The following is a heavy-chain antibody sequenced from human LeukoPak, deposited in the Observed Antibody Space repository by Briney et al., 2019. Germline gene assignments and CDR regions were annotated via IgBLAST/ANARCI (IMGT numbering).Heavy chain of an antibody. CDR3: ARSSLAVAGSVFDY. CDR1: GYTFTSYG. J-gene: IGHJ4*02. V-gene: IGHV1-18*01. Sequence: ASVKLSCKASGYTFTSYGISWVRQAPGQGLEWVGCISTYNGNTHYAENLQGRVTMTTDTSTNTVYMEMKSLRSDDTAVYYCARSSLAVAGSVFDYWGQGTLVTVSS. CDR2: ISTYNGNT. D-gene: IGHD6-19*01.